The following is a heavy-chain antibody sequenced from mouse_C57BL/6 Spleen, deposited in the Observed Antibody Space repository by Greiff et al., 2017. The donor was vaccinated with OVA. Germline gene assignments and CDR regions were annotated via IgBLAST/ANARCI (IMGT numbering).Heavy chain of an antibody. Sequence: EVQRVESGGGLVKPGGSLKLSCAASGFTFSDYGMHWVRQAPEKGLEWVAYISSGSSTIYYADTVKGRFTISRDNAKNTLFLQMTSLRSEDTAMYYCAGGFTTALDYWGQGTTLTVSS. CDR3: AGGFTTALDY. D-gene: IGHD1-2*01. CDR1: GFTFSDYG. J-gene: IGHJ2*01. CDR2: ISSGSSTI. V-gene: IGHV5-17*01.